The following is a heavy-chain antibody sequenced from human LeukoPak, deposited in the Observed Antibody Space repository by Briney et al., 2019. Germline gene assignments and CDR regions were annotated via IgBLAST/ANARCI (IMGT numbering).Heavy chain of an antibody. CDR3: ARHAYYDFWSGYYNYYYYYGMDV. Sequence: GASVKVSCKASGYTFTSYGISWVRQAPGQGLEWMGWISAYNGNTNYAQKLQGRVTMTTDTFTSTAYMELRSLRSDDTAVYYCARHAYYDFWSGYYNYYYYYGMDVWGQGTTVTVSS. D-gene: IGHD3-3*01. CDR2: ISAYNGNT. CDR1: GYTFTSYG. V-gene: IGHV1-18*01. J-gene: IGHJ6*02.